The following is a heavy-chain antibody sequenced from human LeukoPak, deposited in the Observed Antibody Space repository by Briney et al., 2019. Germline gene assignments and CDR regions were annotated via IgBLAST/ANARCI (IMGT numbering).Heavy chain of an antibody. Sequence: PGGSLRLSCAASGFTFSSYEMNWVRQAPGKGLEWVSYISSSGSTIYYADSVKGRFTISRDNAKNSLYLQMNSLRAEDTAVYYCARYPTSPNYYYYYYMDVWGKGTTVTISS. CDR3: ARYPTSPNYYYYYYMDV. J-gene: IGHJ6*03. CDR1: GFTFSSYE. CDR2: ISSSGSTI. V-gene: IGHV3-48*03.